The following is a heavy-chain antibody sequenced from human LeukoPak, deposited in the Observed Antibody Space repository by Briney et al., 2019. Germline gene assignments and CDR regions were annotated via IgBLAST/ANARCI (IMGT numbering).Heavy chain of an antibody. Sequence: GESLKISCKGSGYIFTNYWIGWVRQMPGKGLEWMGIIYPGDSDTRYSPSFQGQVTISADKSISTAYLQWSSLKASDTAIYYCARHALHYDNSGYYFAYWGQGTLVTVSS. CDR1: GYIFTNYW. CDR2: IYPGDSDT. CDR3: ARHALHYDNSGYYFAY. J-gene: IGHJ4*02. D-gene: IGHD3-22*01. V-gene: IGHV5-51*01.